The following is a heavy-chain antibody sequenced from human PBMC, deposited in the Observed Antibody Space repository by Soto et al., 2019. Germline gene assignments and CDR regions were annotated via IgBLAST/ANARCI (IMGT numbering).Heavy chain of an antibody. D-gene: IGHD3-22*01. Sequence: ASVKVSCKASGYTFTSYGISWVRQAPGQGLEWMGWISAYNGNTNYAQKLQGRVTMTTDTSTSTAYMELRSLRSDDTAVYYCARDREYYDSSGLKPHWFDPWGQGTLVTVSS. CDR1: GYTFTSYG. V-gene: IGHV1-18*04. CDR2: ISAYNGNT. CDR3: ARDREYYDSSGLKPHWFDP. J-gene: IGHJ5*02.